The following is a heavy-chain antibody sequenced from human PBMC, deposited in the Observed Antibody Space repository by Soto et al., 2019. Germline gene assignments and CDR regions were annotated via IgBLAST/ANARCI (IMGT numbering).Heavy chain of an antibody. CDR2: IYYSGST. D-gene: IGHD6-13*01. V-gene: IGHV4-31*03. Sequence: QVQLQESGPGLVKPSQTLSLTCTVSGGSISTGGYYWSWIRQHPGKGLEWIGYIYYSGSTYYNPSLKSRVTISVDTSKNQFSLKLSSVTAADTAVYYCARERREGSSSWYPYYYYGMDVWGQGTTVTVSS. CDR3: ARERREGSSSWYPYYYYGMDV. CDR1: GGSISTGGYY. J-gene: IGHJ6*02.